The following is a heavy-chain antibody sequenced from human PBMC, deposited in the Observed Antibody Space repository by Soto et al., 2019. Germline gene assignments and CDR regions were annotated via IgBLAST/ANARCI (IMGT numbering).Heavy chain of an antibody. V-gene: IGHV1-46*01. CDR3: VRDETYCGGDCHAFDI. CDR2: INPDGGGT. Sequence: QVQLVQSGAEVKKPGASVTVSCKPSGYVLISHYIHWVRQAPGQGLEWMGVINPDGGGTIAAQNFQGRLTMTTDTSTDTVYMELTSLRSEDTALYYCVRDETYCGGDCHAFDIWGQGTMVTVSS. J-gene: IGHJ3*02. D-gene: IGHD2-21*02. CDR1: GYVLISHY.